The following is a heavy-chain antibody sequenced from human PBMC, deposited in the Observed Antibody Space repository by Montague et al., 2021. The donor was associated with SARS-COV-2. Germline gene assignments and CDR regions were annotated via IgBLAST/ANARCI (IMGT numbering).Heavy chain of an antibody. CDR3: ARDSVLIVATIGTLGFDY. Sequence: SLRLSCAASGFTFSSYVMHWVRQAPGKGLEWVAVISYDGSNKYYADSVQGRFTISRDNSKNTLYLQMNSLRAEDTAVYYCARDSVLIVATIGTLGFDYWGQGTLVTVSS. V-gene: IGHV3-30*04. CDR2: ISYDGSNK. J-gene: IGHJ4*02. CDR1: GFTFSSYV. D-gene: IGHD5-12*01.